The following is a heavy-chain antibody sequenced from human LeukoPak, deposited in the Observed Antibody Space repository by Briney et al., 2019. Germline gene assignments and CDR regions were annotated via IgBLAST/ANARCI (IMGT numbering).Heavy chain of an antibody. D-gene: IGHD4-11*01. J-gene: IGHJ4*02. CDR1: GFTFSSYS. Sequence: GGSLRLSCAASGFTFSSYSINWVRQAPGKGLEWVSYISSSSTVYYADSVKGRFTISRDNAKNSLYLQMNSLRDEDTAVYYCAREPDFTNYLFDYWGQGTLVTVSS. V-gene: IGHV3-48*02. CDR3: AREPDFTNYLFDY. CDR2: ISSSSTV.